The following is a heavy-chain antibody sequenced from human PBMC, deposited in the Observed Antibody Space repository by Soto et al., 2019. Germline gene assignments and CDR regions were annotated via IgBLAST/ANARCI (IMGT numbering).Heavy chain of an antibody. CDR2: ISYDGSNK. V-gene: IGHV3-30*18. Sequence: QVQLVESGGGVVQPGRSLTLSCAAADFTFSSYGIHWVRQAPGKGLEWVAVISYDGSNKQYGDSVKGRLTMSRDNSKNTVPLQMSSLRVEDTAVYYCAKDTYYHDSSGYYVFAYWGQGTLVTVSS. J-gene: IGHJ4*01. CDR1: DFTFSSYG. CDR3: AKDTYYHDSSGYYVFAY. D-gene: IGHD3-22*01.